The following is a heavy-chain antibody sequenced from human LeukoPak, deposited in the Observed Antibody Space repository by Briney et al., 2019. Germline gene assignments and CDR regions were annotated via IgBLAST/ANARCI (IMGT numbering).Heavy chain of an antibody. CDR1: GFTFSSYG. CDR2: ISGSGGST. D-gene: IGHD2-15*01. J-gene: IGHJ3*02. CDR3: AKPVGYCSGGSCYGLDAFDI. Sequence: GGSLRLSCAASGFTFSSYGMHWVRQAPGKGLEWVSAISGSGGSTYYADSVKGRFTISRDNSKNTLYLQMNSLRAEDTAVYYCAKPVGYCSGGSCYGLDAFDIWGQGTMVTVSS. V-gene: IGHV3-23*01.